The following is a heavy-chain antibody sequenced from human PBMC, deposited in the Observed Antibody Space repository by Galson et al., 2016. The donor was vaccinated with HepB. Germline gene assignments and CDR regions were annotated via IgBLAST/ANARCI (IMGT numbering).Heavy chain of an antibody. V-gene: IGHV3-15*01. CDR1: GFTFSHAW. J-gene: IGHJ4*02. Sequence: SLRLSCAASGFTFSHAWMSWVRQAPGKGLEWVGRIKSKTDGGTTDYAAPVRGRFTISRDDSKNTLSLQMNSLRTEDTAVYYCAQLGINGYWGQGTLVTVSS. CDR3: AQLGINGY. D-gene: IGHD7-27*01. CDR2: IKSKTDGGTT.